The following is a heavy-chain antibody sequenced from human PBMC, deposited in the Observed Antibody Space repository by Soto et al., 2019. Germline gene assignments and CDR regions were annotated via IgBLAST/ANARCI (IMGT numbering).Heavy chain of an antibody. V-gene: IGHV4-59*11. CDR1: GGSISSHY. Sequence: PSETLSLTCSVSGGSISSHYWSWIRQPPGKGLEWIGYIYYSGSTTYNPSLKSRVTISIDTSNNKFSLKLNSVTAADTAVYYCAREQSPLLDYWGQGILVTVYS. CDR3: AREQSPLLDY. D-gene: IGHD2-21*02. J-gene: IGHJ4*02. CDR2: IYYSGST.